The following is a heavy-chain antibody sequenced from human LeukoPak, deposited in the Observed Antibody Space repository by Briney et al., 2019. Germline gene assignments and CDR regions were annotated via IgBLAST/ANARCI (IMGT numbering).Heavy chain of an antibody. V-gene: IGHV4-61*01. J-gene: IGHJ2*01. CDR1: GGSVSSGSYY. CDR2: IYYSGST. CDR3: ARREDFWYFDL. Sequence: PSETLSLTCTVSGGSVSSGSYYWSWIRQPPGKGLEWIGYIYYSGSTNYNPSLKSRVTISVDTSKNHFSLKLISVTAADTAVYYCARREDFWYFDLWGRGTLVTVSS.